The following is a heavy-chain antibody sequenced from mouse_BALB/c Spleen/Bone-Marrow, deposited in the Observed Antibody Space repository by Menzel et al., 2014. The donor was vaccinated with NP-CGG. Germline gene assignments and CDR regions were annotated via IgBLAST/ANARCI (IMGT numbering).Heavy chain of an antibody. CDR2: IHYSGGA. D-gene: IGHD3-3*01. CDR3: ARGGLDFDY. Sequence: EVQLQQSGPDLVRPSQSLSLTCTVTGYSITSGYTWHWIRQFPGNKLEWMGDIHYSGGANYNPSPKSRISITRDTSKNHFFLQLNSVTTEDTATYYCARGGLDFDYWGQGATLTVSS. J-gene: IGHJ2*01. V-gene: IGHV3-1*02. CDR1: GYSITSGYT.